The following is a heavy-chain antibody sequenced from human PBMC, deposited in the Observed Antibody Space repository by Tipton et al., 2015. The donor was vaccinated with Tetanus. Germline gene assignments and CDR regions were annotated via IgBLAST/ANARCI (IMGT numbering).Heavy chain of an antibody. V-gene: IGHV3-30*03. D-gene: IGHD6-25*01. Sequence: SLRLSCVASGFAFSSYDMHWVRQTPGKGLEWLAVLSYDGTHEHYADSVKGRFTISRDNSENILFLQMSSLRAEDRAVYYCASGSALDYWGQGTLVAVSS. J-gene: IGHJ4*02. CDR3: ASGSALDY. CDR1: GFAFSSYD. CDR2: LSYDGTHE.